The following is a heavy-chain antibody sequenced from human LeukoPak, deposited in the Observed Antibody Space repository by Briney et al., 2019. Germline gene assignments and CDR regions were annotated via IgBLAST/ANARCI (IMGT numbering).Heavy chain of an antibody. J-gene: IGHJ4*02. CDR2: INHSGST. Sequence: SETLSLTCAVYGGSFSGYYWSWIRQPPGKGLEWIGEINHSGSTNYNPSLKSRVTISVDTSKNQFSLKLSSVTAADTAVYYCARRGRIAAAGYFDYWDQGTLVTVSS. CDR3: ARRGRIAAAGYFDY. CDR1: GGSFSGYY. V-gene: IGHV4-34*01. D-gene: IGHD6-13*01.